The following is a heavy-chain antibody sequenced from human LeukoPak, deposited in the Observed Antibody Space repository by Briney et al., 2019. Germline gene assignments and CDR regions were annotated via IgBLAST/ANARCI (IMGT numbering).Heavy chain of an antibody. J-gene: IGHJ3*02. D-gene: IGHD3-10*01. Sequence: GGSLRLSCAASGFTVSSNYMSWVRQAPGKGLEWVSVIYSGGSTYYADSVKGRFTISRDNSKNTLYLQMNSLRAEDTAVYYCASAPTYYYGSGSYYAFDIWGQGTMVTVSS. CDR2: IYSGGST. V-gene: IGHV3-53*01. CDR1: GFTVSSNY. CDR3: ASAPTYYYGSGSYYAFDI.